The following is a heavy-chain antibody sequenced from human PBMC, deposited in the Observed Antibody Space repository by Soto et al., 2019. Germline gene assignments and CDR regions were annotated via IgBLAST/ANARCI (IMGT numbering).Heavy chain of an antibody. CDR2: ISGSDGKT. D-gene: IGHD3-3*01. CDR1: GFSFGSYA. V-gene: IGHV3-23*01. CDR3: ARWSYLDY. J-gene: IGHJ4*02. Sequence: GGSLRLSCAASGFSFGSYALSWVRQAPGKGLEWVSTISGSDGKTFYADSVKGRFSIPRDTSQSTLYLQMNSLRADDTAIYYCARWSYLDYWGQGTRVTVSS.